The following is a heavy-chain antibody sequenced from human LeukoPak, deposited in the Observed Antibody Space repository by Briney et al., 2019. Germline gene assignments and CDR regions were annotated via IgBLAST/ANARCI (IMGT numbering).Heavy chain of an antibody. CDR1: GGTVRTYA. CDR2: IIPIFGIT. Sequence: PVKVSCKASGGTVRTYAISWVRQAPGQGLEWMGRIIPIFGITSNAQKFEGRVTITADRTTSTAYMELSSLRADDTAVYYCARDISSDYGDFWYFDLWGRGTVVTVSS. J-gene: IGHJ2*01. V-gene: IGHV1-69*04. D-gene: IGHD4-17*01. CDR3: ARDISSDYGDFWYFDL.